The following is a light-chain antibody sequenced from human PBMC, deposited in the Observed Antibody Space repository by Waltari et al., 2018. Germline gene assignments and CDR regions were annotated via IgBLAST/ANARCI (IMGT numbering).Light chain of an antibody. V-gene: IGLV2-11*01. CDR2: DVS. Sequence: QSALTQPRSVSGSPGQSVTIPCTGTSSDVGGYNYVSWYQQHPGKAPKLMIYDVSKRPSGVPARFTGSKSANTASLPITGLQAEDEADYYCCSEAGSYTYVFGTGTKVTVL. CDR1: SSDVGGYNY. J-gene: IGLJ1*01. CDR3: CSEAGSYTYV.